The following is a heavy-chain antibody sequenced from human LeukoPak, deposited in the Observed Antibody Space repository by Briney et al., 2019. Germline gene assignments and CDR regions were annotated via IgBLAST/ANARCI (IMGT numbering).Heavy chain of an antibody. CDR2: INPNSGGT. V-gene: IGHV1-2*02. Sequence: ASVKVSCKASGYTFTGYYMHWVRQAPGQGLEWMGWINPNSGGTNYAQKFQGRVTITRDTSASTAYMELSSLRSEDTAVYYCARGDSSGWTFDYWGQGTLVTVSS. CDR3: ARGDSSGWTFDY. D-gene: IGHD6-19*01. J-gene: IGHJ4*02. CDR1: GYTFTGYY.